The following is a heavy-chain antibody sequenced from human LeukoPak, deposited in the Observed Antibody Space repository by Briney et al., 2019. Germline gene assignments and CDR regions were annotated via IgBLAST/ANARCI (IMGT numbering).Heavy chain of an antibody. D-gene: IGHD2-2*01. Sequence: PSETLSLTCAVYGGSFSGYYWSWIRQPPGKGLEWIGEINHSGSTNYNPSLKSRVTISVDTSKNQFSLKLSSVTAADTAVYYCARVKARGVVPAAPRTGAFDIWGQGTMVTVSS. CDR2: INHSGST. CDR1: GGSFSGYY. J-gene: IGHJ3*02. CDR3: ARVKARGVVPAAPRTGAFDI. V-gene: IGHV4-34*01.